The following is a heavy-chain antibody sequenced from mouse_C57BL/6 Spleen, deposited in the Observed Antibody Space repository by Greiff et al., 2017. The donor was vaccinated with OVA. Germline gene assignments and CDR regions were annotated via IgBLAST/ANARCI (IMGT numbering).Heavy chain of an antibody. CDR2: IYPGDGDT. CDR3: ARVNWDQGYYFDY. J-gene: IGHJ2*01. Sequence: VKLMESGAELVKPGASVKISCKASGYAFSSYWMNWVKQRPGKGLEWIGQIYPGDGDTNYNGKFKGKATLTADKSSSTAYMQLSSLTSEDSAVYFCARVNWDQGYYFDYWGQGTTLTVSS. CDR1: GYAFSSYW. V-gene: IGHV1-80*01. D-gene: IGHD4-1*02.